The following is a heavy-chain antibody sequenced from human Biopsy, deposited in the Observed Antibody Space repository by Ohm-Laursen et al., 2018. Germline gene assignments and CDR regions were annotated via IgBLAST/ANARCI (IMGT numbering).Heavy chain of an antibody. Sequence: SQTLSLTCTVSGGSISSGGSYWSWIRQRPGKGLEWIGYIFNSANTYYNPSLKSRVTIAVDTSKNQFSLKLSSVTAADTAVYYCARLGSGDYFPTFFDFWGQGALVTVSS. CDR1: GGSISSGGSY. CDR3: ARLGSGDYFPTFFDF. J-gene: IGHJ4*02. CDR2: IFNSANT. D-gene: IGHD5-12*01. V-gene: IGHV4-31*03.